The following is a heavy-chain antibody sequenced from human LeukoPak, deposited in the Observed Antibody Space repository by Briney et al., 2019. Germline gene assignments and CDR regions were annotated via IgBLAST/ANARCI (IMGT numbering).Heavy chain of an antibody. Sequence: PGGSLRLSCAASGFTFSSYAMSWVRQAPGKGLEWVSAISGSGGSTYYADSVKGRFTISRDNSKNTPYLQMNSLRAEDTAVYYCAKFPPSLVDTAMAFGYWGQGTLVTVSS. CDR1: GFTFSSYA. J-gene: IGHJ4*02. D-gene: IGHD5-18*01. CDR2: ISGSGGST. V-gene: IGHV3-23*01. CDR3: AKFPPSLVDTAMAFGY.